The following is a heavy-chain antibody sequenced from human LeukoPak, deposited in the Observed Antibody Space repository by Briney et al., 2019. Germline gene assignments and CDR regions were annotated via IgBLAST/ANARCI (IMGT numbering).Heavy chain of an antibody. Sequence: GESLKISCKGSGYWFTNYWIGWLRQRPGKGLEWMGIIYPGNSDIRYSPSFQGQVTISADKSISTTYLQWSSLKASDTARYYFARHEIGGTDYWGQGTLVTVSS. CDR3: ARHEIGGTDY. V-gene: IGHV5-51*01. CDR2: IYPGNSDI. CDR1: GYWFTNYW. D-gene: IGHD3-16*01. J-gene: IGHJ4*02.